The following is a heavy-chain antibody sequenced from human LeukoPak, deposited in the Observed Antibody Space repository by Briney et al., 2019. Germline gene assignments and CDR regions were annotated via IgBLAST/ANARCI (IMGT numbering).Heavy chain of an antibody. CDR2: ISYDGSNK. CDR3: ARDLKWFTFDY. J-gene: IGHJ4*02. CDR1: GFTFSSYA. Sequence: GGSLRLSCAASGFTFSSYAMHWVRQAPGKGLEWVAVISYDGSNKYYADSVKGRFTISRGNSKNTLYLQMNSLRAEDTAVYYCARDLKWFTFDYWGQGTLVTVSS. V-gene: IGHV3-30-3*01. D-gene: IGHD3-22*01.